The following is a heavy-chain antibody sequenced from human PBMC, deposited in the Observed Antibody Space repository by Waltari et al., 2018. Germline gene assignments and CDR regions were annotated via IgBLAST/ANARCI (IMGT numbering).Heavy chain of an antibody. V-gene: IGHV3-7*01. CDR3: ARDQWFAFDI. CDR1: GFTLRRYW. J-gene: IGHJ3*02. Sequence: EVQLVESGGGLVQPGGSLRLSCAASGFTLRRYWMSWVRQGPGKGPEWVANKMKDGSEEYYVDAVRGRFTISRDNAKNSLYLQMNSLRPEDTAVYYCARDQWFAFDIWGHGTMVTVSS. CDR2: KMKDGSEE. D-gene: IGHD3-22*01.